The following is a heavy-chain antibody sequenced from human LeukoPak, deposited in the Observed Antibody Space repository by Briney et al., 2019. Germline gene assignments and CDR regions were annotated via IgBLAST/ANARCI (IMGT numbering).Heavy chain of an antibody. CDR1: GGSISNYY. V-gene: IGHV4-59*08. Sequence: SGTLSLTCTVSGGSISNYYWTWIRQPPGKALEWFGYIYYSGSTNYNPSLKSRVTISVDTSRNQFSLKLSSVTAADTAVYYCARHYPPGADYWGQGTLVTVSS. D-gene: IGHD7-27*01. J-gene: IGHJ4*02. CDR3: ARHYPPGADY. CDR2: IYYSGST.